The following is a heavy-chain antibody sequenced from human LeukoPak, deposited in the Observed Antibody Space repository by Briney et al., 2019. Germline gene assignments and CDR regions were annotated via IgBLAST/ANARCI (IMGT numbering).Heavy chain of an antibody. Sequence: SVQVSCQSSVWTFNYSVMGWVGPARGKGRAWLGGIITLIGTAGNAYKFQGRVTITKDEATRTVYLELTSLTSDDTAVYYCARDVNGDYGSGWFDPWGQGTLVSVSS. D-gene: IGHD4-17*01. V-gene: IGHV1-69*05. CDR2: IITLIGTA. J-gene: IGHJ5*02. CDR1: VWTFNYSV. CDR3: ARDVNGDYGSGWFDP.